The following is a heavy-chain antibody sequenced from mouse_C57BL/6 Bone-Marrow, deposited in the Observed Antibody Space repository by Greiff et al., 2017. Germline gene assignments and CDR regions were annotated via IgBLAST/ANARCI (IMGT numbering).Heavy chain of an antibody. CDR3: AREDYYYGSSSWFAY. Sequence: QVQLQQPGAELVMPGASVKLSCKASGYTFTSYWMHWVKQRPGHGLEWIGEIDPSDSYTYYNQQFKGKSTLTVDKSSSTASMQLSSLTSSDSAVYYCAREDYYYGSSSWFAYWGQGTLVTVAA. CDR2: IDPSDSYT. D-gene: IGHD1-1*01. V-gene: IGHV1-69*01. J-gene: IGHJ3*01. CDR1: GYTFTSYW.